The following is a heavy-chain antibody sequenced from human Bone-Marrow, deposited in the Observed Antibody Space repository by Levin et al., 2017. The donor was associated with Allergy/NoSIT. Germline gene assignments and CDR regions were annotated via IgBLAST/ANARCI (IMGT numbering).Heavy chain of an antibody. CDR1: GESFRGYY. J-gene: IGHJ4*02. D-gene: IGHD2-2*01. CDR3: ARPLIPAARRVGWDY. CDR2: INHVGNT. V-gene: IGHV4-34*01. Sequence: MSSETLSLTCSVPGESFRGYYWSWIRQPPGKGLEWIGEINHVGNTNYNPSLKSRVSMSVDTSKNEVSLQLTSVTAADTAMYYCARPLIPAARRVGWDYWVQGTLVTVSS.